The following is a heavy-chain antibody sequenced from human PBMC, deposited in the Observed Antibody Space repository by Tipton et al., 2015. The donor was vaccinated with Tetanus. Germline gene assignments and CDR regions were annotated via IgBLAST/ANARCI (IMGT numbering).Heavy chain of an antibody. D-gene: IGHD2-15*01. CDR1: GFTFSTHG. V-gene: IGHV3-33*01. Sequence: SLRLSCAASGFTFSTHGMHWVRQAPGKGLEWVAVSWYDGTDKYYADSVKGRFTISRDNSKNTLYLQRNSLRAEDTAVYYCAREAECSGGSCFSGDFDNWGQGTQVTVSS. CDR3: AREAECSGGSCFSGDFDN. J-gene: IGHJ4*02. CDR2: SWYDGTDK.